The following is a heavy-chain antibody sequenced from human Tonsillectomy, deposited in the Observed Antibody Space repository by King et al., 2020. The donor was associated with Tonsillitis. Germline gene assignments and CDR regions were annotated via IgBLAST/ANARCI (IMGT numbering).Heavy chain of an antibody. CDR3: ARDRWTSTYESRGYIPLDFDY. D-gene: IGHD3-22*01. CDR1: GGTFSSHG. J-gene: IGHJ4*02. Sequence: VQLVESGAEVKKPGSSVKVSCKASGGTFSSHGITWVRQALGQGLEWMGGIIPILETANNAQKFQGRVTITADESTSTAYMELSSLRYEDTAVYFCARDRWTSTYESRGYIPLDFDYWGQGTLVTVSS. V-gene: IGHV1-69*01. CDR2: IIPILETA.